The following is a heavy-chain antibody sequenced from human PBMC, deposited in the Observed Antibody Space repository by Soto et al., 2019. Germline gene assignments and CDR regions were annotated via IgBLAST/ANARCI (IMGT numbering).Heavy chain of an antibody. Sequence: QVQLVQSGAEVKKPGSSVKVSCKASGGTFSSYTISWVRQAPGQGLEWMGRIIPILGIANYAQKFQGSVTITAGKSTSTTYMERGSLRFEGTDVYYSARDDSAITFGGVIIAYGMDVWGQGTTVTVSS. CDR2: IIPILGIA. J-gene: IGHJ6*02. CDR3: ARDDSAITFGGVIIAYGMDV. V-gene: IGHV1-69*08. D-gene: IGHD3-16*02. CDR1: GGTFSSYT.